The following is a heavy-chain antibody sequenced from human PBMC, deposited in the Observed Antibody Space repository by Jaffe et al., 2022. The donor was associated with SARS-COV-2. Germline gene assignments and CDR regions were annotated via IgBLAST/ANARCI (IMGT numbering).Heavy chain of an antibody. CDR3: ARRGRVVPAASGAFDI. CDR1: GGSFSGYY. CDR2: INHSGST. V-gene: IGHV4-34*01. Sequence: QVQLQQWGAGLLKPSETLSLTCAVYGGSFSGYYWSWIRQPPGKGLEWIGEINHSGSTNYNPSLKSRVTISVDTSKNQFSLKLSSVTAADTAVYYCARRGRVVPAASGAFDIWGQGTMVTVSS. D-gene: IGHD2-2*01. J-gene: IGHJ3*02.